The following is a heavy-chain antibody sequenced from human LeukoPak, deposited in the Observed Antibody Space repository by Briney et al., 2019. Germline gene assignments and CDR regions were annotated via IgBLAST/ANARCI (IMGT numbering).Heavy chain of an antibody. CDR2: ISPNSGGT. J-gene: IGHJ4*02. Sequence: ASVKLSCKASGYIFTGYYIHWVRQAPGQGLEGMVWISPNSGGTNYAQNFQGRVTMHRDTYISTVYMELRGVRSDDTAVYSCARRPDYGHYWGQGTLVTVSS. CDR1: GYIFTGYY. V-gene: IGHV1-2*02. CDR3: ARRPDYGHY. D-gene: IGHD4-17*01.